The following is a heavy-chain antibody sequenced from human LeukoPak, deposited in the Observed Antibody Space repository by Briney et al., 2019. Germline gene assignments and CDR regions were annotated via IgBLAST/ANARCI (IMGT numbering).Heavy chain of an antibody. CDR1: GGSFSGYY. V-gene: IGHV4-34*01. D-gene: IGHD5-24*01. Sequence: SETLSLTCAVYGGSFSGYYWSWIRQPPGTGLEWIGEINHSGSTNYNPSLKSRVTISVDTSKNQFSLKLSSVAAADTAVYYCVGRGAVATTEFDYWGQGTLVTVSS. CDR3: VGRGAVATTEFDY. CDR2: INHSGST. J-gene: IGHJ4*02.